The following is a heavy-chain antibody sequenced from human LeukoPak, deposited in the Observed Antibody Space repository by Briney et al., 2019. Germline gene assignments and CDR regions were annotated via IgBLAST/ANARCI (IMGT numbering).Heavy chain of an antibody. D-gene: IGHD3-10*01. V-gene: IGHV3-15*04. CDR2: IESKTDGGTT. CDR3: TTYGSGRKFDY. Sequence: GGSHRLSCAASGFSFSDAWMSWVRQIPGKGLEWVGRIESKTDGGTTDYAAPVKGRFPISRDDSTNTLYLQMNSLKSEDTAVYYCTTYGSGRKFDYWGQGILVTVSS. CDR1: GFSFSDAW. J-gene: IGHJ4*02.